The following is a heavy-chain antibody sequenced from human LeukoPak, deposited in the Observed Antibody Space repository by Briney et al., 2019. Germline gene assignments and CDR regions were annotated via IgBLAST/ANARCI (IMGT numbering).Heavy chain of an antibody. V-gene: IGHV4-34*01. CDR3: ASPGGDTDFDY. CDR2: INHSGST. CDR1: GGSFSGYY. J-gene: IGHJ4*02. D-gene: IGHD3-16*01. Sequence: PSETLSLTCAVYGGSFSGYYWSWIRQLPGKGLEWIGEINHSGSTNYNPSLKSRVTISVDTSKNQFSLKLSSVTAADTAVYYCASPGGDTDFDYWGQGTLVTVSS.